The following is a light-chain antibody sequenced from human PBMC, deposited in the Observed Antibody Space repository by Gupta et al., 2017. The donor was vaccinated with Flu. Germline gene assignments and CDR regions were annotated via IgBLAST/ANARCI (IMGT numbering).Light chain of an antibody. J-gene: IGKJ1*01. Sequence: EIVLTQSPGTLSWSPGERATLSSRASQSVSRSYLAWYQQKPGQAPRLLIYGASSRATGIPDRFSGSGSGTDFTLTISRLEPEDFAVYYCQQYGSSPGTFGHGTKVEIK. V-gene: IGKV3-20*01. CDR2: GAS. CDR1: QSVSRSY. CDR3: QQYGSSPGT.